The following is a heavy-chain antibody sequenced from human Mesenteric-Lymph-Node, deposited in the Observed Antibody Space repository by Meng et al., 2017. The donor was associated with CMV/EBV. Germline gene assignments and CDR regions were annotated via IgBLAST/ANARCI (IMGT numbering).Heavy chain of an antibody. CDR1: GFTFDDFA. Sequence: LSLTCAASGFTFDDFAMHWVRQAPGKGLEWVSGVSWSSGSIGYADSVKGRFTISRDNAKNSLYLQMSSLRAEDTALYYCAKGYDILTGHQDYWGQGTLVTVSS. D-gene: IGHD3-9*01. J-gene: IGHJ4*02. CDR3: AKGYDILTGHQDY. CDR2: VSWSSGSI. V-gene: IGHV3-9*01.